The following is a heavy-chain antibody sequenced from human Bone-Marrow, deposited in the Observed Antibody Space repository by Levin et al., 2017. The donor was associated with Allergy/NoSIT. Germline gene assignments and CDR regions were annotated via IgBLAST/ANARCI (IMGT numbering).Heavy chain of an antibody. D-gene: IGHD3-10*01. CDR1: DFTFRMYW. CDR3: ARGGTDYYGVHWYFDL. CDR2: IKADGATT. J-gene: IGHJ2*01. Sequence: ASVKVSCAASDFTFRMYWMYWVRQAPGKGLEWVSFIKADGATTTFADSVRGRFTISRDNAKNMLFLQMNSLRAEDTAVYYCARGGTDYYGVHWYFDLWGRGTPVIVSS. V-gene: IGHV3-74*03.